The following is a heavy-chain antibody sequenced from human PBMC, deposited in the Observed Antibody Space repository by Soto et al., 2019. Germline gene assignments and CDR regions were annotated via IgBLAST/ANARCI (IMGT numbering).Heavy chain of an antibody. D-gene: IGHD2-21*01. V-gene: IGHV3-23*01. CDR3: AKDAPGDGWLSDY. Sequence: GGSLRLSCAASGFTFSSYAMSWVRQAPGKGLEWVSTIEGGGGTSYADFVRGRFTISRDNSKNTLYLQMNGLRAEDTAIYYCAKDAPGDGWLSDYWGLGTLVTVSS. J-gene: IGHJ4*02. CDR1: GFTFSSYA. CDR2: IEGGGGT.